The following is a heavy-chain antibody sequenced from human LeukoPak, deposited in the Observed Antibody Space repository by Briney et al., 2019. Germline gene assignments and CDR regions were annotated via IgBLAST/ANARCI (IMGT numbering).Heavy chain of an antibody. J-gene: IGHJ4*02. Sequence: GGSLRLSCAVSGMTFSNYWMSWFRQTPGKGLEWVATINQDESEKYYLDSVKGRFTISRHNAKNSLYLQMHSLTAEDTALYYCARYCTFRTCSGTKFDSWGPGTLVTVSS. CDR2: INQDESEK. D-gene: IGHD1-1*01. V-gene: IGHV3-7*03. CDR3: ARYCTFRTCSGTKFDS. CDR1: GMTFSNYW.